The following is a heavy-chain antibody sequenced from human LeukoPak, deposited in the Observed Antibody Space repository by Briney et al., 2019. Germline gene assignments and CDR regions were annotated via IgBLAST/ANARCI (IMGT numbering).Heavy chain of an antibody. J-gene: IGHJ4*02. CDR1: GYTFTGYY. Sequence: ASVKVSCKASGYTFTGYYMHWVRQAPGQGLEWMGWINPNSGGTNYAQKFQGSVTMTRDTSISTAYMELSRLRSDDTAVYYCARDGMVGATDFDYWGQGTLVTVSS. CDR3: ARDGMVGATDFDY. D-gene: IGHD1-26*01. V-gene: IGHV1-2*02. CDR2: INPNSGGT.